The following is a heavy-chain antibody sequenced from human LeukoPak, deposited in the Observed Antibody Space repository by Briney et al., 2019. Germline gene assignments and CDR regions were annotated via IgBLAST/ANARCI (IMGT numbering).Heavy chain of an antibody. CDR3: ARGGRNIVLMVYARNWFDP. Sequence: ASVKVSCEASGYTFTSYYMHWVRQAPGQGLEWMGIINPSGGSTSYAQKFQGRVTMTRDMSTSTVYMELSSLRSEDTAVYYCARGGRNIVLMVYARNWFDPWGQGTLVTVSS. CDR1: GYTFTSYY. J-gene: IGHJ5*02. CDR2: INPSGGST. V-gene: IGHV1-46*01. D-gene: IGHD2-8*01.